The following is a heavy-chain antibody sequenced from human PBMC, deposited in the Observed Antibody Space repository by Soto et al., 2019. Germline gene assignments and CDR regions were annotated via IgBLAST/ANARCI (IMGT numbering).Heavy chain of an antibody. CDR2: IYYSRST. V-gene: IGHV4-59*01. D-gene: IGHD3-9*01. Sequence: SETLSLTCTVSGGSISSYYWSWIRQPPGKGLEWIGYIYYSRSTNNNPSLKSRVTIAVDTSNNQLYLKMSTVTAANTGVYNCARGVRYYDILTGFDYWGQGTLVTVSS. CDR3: ARGVRYYDILTGFDY. J-gene: IGHJ4*02. CDR1: GGSISSYY.